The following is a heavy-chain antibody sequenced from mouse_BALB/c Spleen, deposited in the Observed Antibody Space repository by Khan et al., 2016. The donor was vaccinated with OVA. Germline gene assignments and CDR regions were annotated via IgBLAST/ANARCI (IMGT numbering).Heavy chain of an antibody. V-gene: IGHV5-6-5*01. CDR1: GFTFSNYA. CDR2: ISSGSSP. J-gene: IGHJ3*01. Sequence: EVQLVESGGGLVKPGGSLKLSCAASGFTFSNYAMSWVRQTPEKRLEWVAYISSGSSPYYPDSVKGRFTISSDNARNILYLQMSSMRSEHTAMFYRARDDGFSYWGQGTLVTVSA. CDR3: ARDDGFSY.